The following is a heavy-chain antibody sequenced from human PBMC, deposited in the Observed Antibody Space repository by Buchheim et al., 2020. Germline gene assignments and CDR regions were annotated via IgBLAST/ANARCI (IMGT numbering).Heavy chain of an antibody. CDR3: ARAPGSWVFDP. V-gene: IGHV3-7*01. J-gene: IGHJ5*02. CDR2: INEAGSHK. Sequence: EVHLVESGGDLVQPGGSLRLSCAASGFTFSSYWMVWVRQAPGKGLEWVASINEAGSHKFYVDSVKGRLTISRDNARNSLYLQMSTLRAEDTALYYCARAPGSWVFDPWGQGTL. D-gene: IGHD3-10*01. CDR1: GFTFSSYW.